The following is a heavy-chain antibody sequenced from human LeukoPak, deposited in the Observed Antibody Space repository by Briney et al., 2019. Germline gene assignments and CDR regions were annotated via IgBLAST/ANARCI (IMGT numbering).Heavy chain of an antibody. CDR3: ARGLGLSREVVPAAIYYYYYYMDV. CDR1: GYTFTSYD. CDR2: MNPNSGNT. Sequence: GASVKVSCKASGYTFTSYDINCVRQATGQGLEWMGWMNPNSGNTGYAQKFQGRVTITRNTSISTAYMVLSSLRSEDTAVYYWARGLGLSREVVPAAIYYYYYYMDVWGKGTTVTVSS. V-gene: IGHV1-8*03. D-gene: IGHD2-2*01. J-gene: IGHJ6*03.